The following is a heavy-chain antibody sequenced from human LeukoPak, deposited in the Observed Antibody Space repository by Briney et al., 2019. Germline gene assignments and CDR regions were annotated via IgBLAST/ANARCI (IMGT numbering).Heavy chain of an antibody. CDR1: GYTFTGYY. CDR2: INPNSGST. V-gene: IGHV1-2*02. CDR3: ASVKGYSYGPDY. Sequence: GASVKVSCKASGYTFTGYYMHWVRQAPGQGLEWMGWINPNSGSTNYAQKFQGRVTMTRDTSISTAYMELSRLRSDDTAVYYCASVKGYSYGPDYWGQGTLVTVSS. J-gene: IGHJ4*02. D-gene: IGHD5-18*01.